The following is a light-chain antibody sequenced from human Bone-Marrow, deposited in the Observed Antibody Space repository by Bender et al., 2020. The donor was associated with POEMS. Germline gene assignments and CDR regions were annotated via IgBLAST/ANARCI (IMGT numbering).Light chain of an antibody. CDR2: EVS. Sequence: QSALTQPASVSGSPGQSITISCTGTSSDVGSHNLVSWYQHHPGKAPKLMIYEVSKRPSGVSNRFSGSKSDNTASLTISGLQADDEGDYYCCAYAGSRTFVLFGGGTKLTVL. CDR3: CAYAGSRTFVL. CDR1: SSDVGSHNL. J-gene: IGLJ2*01. V-gene: IGLV2-23*02.